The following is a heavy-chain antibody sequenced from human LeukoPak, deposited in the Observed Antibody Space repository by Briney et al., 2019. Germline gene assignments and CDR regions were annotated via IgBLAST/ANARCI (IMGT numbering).Heavy chain of an antibody. CDR2: ISTGGGST. Sequence: GGSLRFSCAASGFFFNDYAMSWVRQAPGKGLEWVSGISTGGGSTYYTDSVEGRFTISGDNSKHTRYLQRNSLRAEDTAVYYCTKDRWLDYTTSPRPFDHWGQGIRVTVSS. D-gene: IGHD3-3*01. V-gene: IGHV3-23*01. CDR1: GFFFNDYA. CDR3: TKDRWLDYTTSPRPFDH. J-gene: IGHJ4*02.